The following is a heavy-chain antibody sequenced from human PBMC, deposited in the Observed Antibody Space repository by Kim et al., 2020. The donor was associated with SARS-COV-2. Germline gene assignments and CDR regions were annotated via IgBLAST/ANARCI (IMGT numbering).Heavy chain of an antibody. J-gene: IGHJ4*02. CDR3: ARSVAGRFDC. V-gene: IGHV3-48*02. D-gene: IGHD6-19*01. CDR1: GFTFSVYS. Sequence: GGSLRLSCAASGFTFSVYSMNWVRQAPGKGLEWVSYMTSDLNTIHYADSVRGRFTISRDNVENSLFLQMSSLRDEDTAMYYCARSVAGRFDCWGQGTLVTVSS. CDR2: MTSDLNTI.